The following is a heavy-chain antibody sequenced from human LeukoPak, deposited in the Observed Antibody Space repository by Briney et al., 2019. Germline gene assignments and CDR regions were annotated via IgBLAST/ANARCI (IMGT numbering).Heavy chain of an antibody. Sequence: ASVKVSCKASGYIFTSYFMHWVRQAPGQGLEWMGLINPSGGSTRYAQKFQGRVTITADESTSTAYMELSSLRSEDTAVYYCARDLLWAAAGTGGWFDPWGQGTLVTVSS. CDR1: GYIFTSYF. CDR3: ARDLLWAAAGTGGWFDP. J-gene: IGHJ5*02. CDR2: INPSGGST. D-gene: IGHD6-13*01. V-gene: IGHV1-46*01.